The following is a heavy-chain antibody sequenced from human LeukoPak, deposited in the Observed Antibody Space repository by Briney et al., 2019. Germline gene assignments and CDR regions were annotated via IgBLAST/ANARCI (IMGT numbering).Heavy chain of an antibody. D-gene: IGHD2-15*01. V-gene: IGHV3-73*01. CDR2: IRSKANSYAT. CDR3: TRLGGYCSGGSCYAIDY. Sequence: GGSLKLSCAASGFTFSGSAMQWVRQASGKGLEWVGRIRSKANSYATAYAASVKGRFTISRDDSKNTAYLQMNSLKTEDTAVYYCTRLGGYCSGGSCYAIDYWGQGTLVTVSS. J-gene: IGHJ4*02. CDR1: GFTFSGSA.